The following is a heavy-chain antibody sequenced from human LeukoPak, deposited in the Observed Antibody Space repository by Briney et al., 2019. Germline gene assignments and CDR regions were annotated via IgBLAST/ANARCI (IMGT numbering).Heavy chain of an antibody. CDR1: GDSTNTYF. J-gene: IGHJ4*02. CDR3: ASKSTDHGELRFDY. D-gene: IGHD4-17*01. V-gene: IGHV4-59*01. CDR2: IYYTGTT. Sequence: SETLSLTCTISGDSTNTYFWSWIRQPPGKGLEWIGYIYYTGTTNYNPSLKSRVTISVHTSKNQFSLKVSSVTAADTGVYYCASKSTDHGELRFDYWGQGTLVTVSS.